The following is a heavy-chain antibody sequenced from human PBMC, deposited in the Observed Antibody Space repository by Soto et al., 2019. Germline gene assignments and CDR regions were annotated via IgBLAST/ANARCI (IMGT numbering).Heavy chain of an antibody. V-gene: IGHV1-69*13. Sequence: ASVKVSCKASGGTFSSYAISWVRQAPGQGLEWLGGIIPIFGTANYAQNFQGRVTITADESTSTAYMELSSLRSEDTAVYYCARDSPSGYSGYDFHYYGMDVWGQGTTVTVSS. CDR1: GGTFSSYA. CDR3: ARDSPSGYSGYDFHYYGMDV. D-gene: IGHD5-12*01. CDR2: IIPIFGTA. J-gene: IGHJ6*02.